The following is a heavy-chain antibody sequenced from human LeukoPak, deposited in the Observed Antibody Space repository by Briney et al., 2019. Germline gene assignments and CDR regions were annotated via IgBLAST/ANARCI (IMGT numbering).Heavy chain of an antibody. CDR3: ASAGLIY. J-gene: IGHJ4*02. CDR1: GFTFSSYA. CDR2: ISYDGSNK. Sequence: GGSLRLSCAASGFTFSSYAMHWVRQAPGKGLEWVAVISYDGSNKYYADSVKGRFTISRDNSKNTLYLQMNSLRAEDTAVYYCASAGLIYWGQGTLVTVSS. V-gene: IGHV3-30*01.